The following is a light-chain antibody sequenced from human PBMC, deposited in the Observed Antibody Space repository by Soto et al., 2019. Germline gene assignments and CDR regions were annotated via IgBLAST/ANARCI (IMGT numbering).Light chain of an antibody. Sequence: EIVLTQSPATLSVSPGESATLSCRASQNVNIDLVWYQQKPGQAPKVLMFSASARETGIPASFSGGGSETEFTLTISSLQPEDSAVYYCQQYNTWPFTFGPGTKVAIK. J-gene: IGKJ3*01. CDR2: SAS. CDR1: QNVNID. CDR3: QQYNTWPFT. V-gene: IGKV3D-15*01.